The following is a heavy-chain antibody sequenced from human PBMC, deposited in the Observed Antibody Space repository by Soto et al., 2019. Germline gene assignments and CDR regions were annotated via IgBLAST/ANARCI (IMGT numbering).Heavy chain of an antibody. V-gene: IGHV1-69*08. Sequence: QVQLVQSGAEVKKPGSSVKVSCKASGGTFSSYTISWVRQAPGQGLEWMGRIIPILGIANDAQKFQGRVTSASDKSTSTADREFGSLRAEDTSLYDCAREIVKHLRFFAFDIWGQGTMGTVSS. CDR2: IIPILGIA. J-gene: IGHJ3*02. D-gene: IGHD4-17*01. CDR1: GGTFSSYT. CDR3: AREIVKHLRFFAFDI.